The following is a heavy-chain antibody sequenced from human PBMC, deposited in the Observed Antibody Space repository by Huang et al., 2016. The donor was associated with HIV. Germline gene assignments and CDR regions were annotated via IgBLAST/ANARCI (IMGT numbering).Heavy chain of an antibody. J-gene: IGHJ1*01. CDR2: ISGDNGKT. V-gene: IGHV1-18*01. Sequence: QVQLVQSGAEVKQPGASVQVSCKASGSTFTNYAINWVRQAPGQSLEWMGWISGDNGKTNYGQKVQGRVTMTKDTSMSTAYMELRSLISDDTAVYYCARERYYYDRSGYYTPVEYFHHWGQGTLVTVSS. D-gene: IGHD3-22*01. CDR3: ARERYYYDRSGYYTPVEYFHH. CDR1: GSTFTNYA.